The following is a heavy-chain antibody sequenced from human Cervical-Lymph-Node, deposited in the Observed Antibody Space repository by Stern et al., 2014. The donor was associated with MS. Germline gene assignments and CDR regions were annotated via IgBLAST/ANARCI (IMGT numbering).Heavy chain of an antibody. CDR1: GVTFSSYA. CDR2: IIPSLGST. CDR3: ARDQGDYGSESSYSWFDP. D-gene: IGHD3-10*01. V-gene: IGHV1-69*06. J-gene: IGHJ5*02. Sequence: QVKLEQSGPEVKKPGHSVTVSCQASGVTFSSYAISLVRHAHGQGLEWVGGIIPSLGSTQYAKQFQGRVTLTADKATNTAYMEVSSLRSDDTGVYYCARDQGDYGSESSYSWFDPWGQGTLVTVSS.